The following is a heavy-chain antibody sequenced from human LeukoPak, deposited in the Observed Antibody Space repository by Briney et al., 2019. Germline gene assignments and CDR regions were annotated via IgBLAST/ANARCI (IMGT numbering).Heavy chain of an antibody. CDR2: INSVGSRT. Sequence: GGSLRLSCAASGFTFSSHWMHWVRQAPGKGLAWVSRINSVGSRTDYADSVKGRFTISRDNARNTLYLQMNSLRAEDTAVYYCTSDTVDTALGIDCWGQGTLVTVSS. CDR3: TSDTVDTALGIDC. J-gene: IGHJ4*02. V-gene: IGHV3-74*01. D-gene: IGHD5-18*01. CDR1: GFTFSSHW.